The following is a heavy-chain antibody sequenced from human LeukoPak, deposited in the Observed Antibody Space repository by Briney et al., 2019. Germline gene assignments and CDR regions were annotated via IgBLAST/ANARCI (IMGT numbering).Heavy chain of an antibody. J-gene: IGHJ5*02. V-gene: IGHV1-18*01. CDR2: ISAYNGNK. CDR3: ASSPYYFDTGGYYDH. D-gene: IGHD3-22*01. Sequence: GASVKVSCKASGYTFSNYAFTWVRQAPGQGLEWMGWISAYNGNKNYAQKLQGRVTMTTDTSTSTAYLELRSLTSDDTAVYYCASSPYYFDTGGYYDHWGQGTLLTASS. CDR1: GYTFSNYA.